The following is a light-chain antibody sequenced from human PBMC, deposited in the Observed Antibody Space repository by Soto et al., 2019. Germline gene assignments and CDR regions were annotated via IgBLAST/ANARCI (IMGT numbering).Light chain of an antibody. Sequence: EIVMTQSPATLSVSPGERASLSCRASQSVGSTLAWYQQTAGQAPRLLIYGASTRATGIPARFSGSGSGTEFTLTISILQSEDFAVYSCQQYTNWPYTFGQGTKLEIK. CDR3: QQYTNWPYT. V-gene: IGKV3-15*01. CDR2: GAS. CDR1: QSVGST. J-gene: IGKJ2*01.